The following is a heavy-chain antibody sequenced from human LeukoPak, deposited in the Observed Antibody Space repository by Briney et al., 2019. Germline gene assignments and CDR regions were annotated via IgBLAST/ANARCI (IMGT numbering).Heavy chain of an antibody. D-gene: IGHD2-2*01. Sequence: GGSLRLSCAASGFAFSSYVMSWVRQAPGKGLEWVSSISSSSSYIYYADSVKGRFTISRDNAKNSLYLQMNSLRAEDTAVYYCARSTSPKYGMDVWGQGTTVTVSS. CDR1: GFAFSSYV. CDR2: ISSSSSYI. J-gene: IGHJ6*02. CDR3: ARSTSPKYGMDV. V-gene: IGHV3-21*01.